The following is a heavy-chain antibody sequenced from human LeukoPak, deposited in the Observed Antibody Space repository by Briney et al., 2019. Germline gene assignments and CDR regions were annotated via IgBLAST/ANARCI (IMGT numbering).Heavy chain of an antibody. CDR1: GGSTSSGDYY. CDR3: AGSYSNYVGWFDP. CDR2: IYYSGST. D-gene: IGHD4-11*01. J-gene: IGHJ5*02. Sequence: SETLSLTCTVSGGSTSSGDYYWSWIRQPPGKGLEWIGYIYYSGSTYYNPSLKSRVTISVDTSKNQFSLKLSSVTAADTAVYYCAGSYSNYVGWFDPWGQGTLVTVSS. V-gene: IGHV4-30-4*08.